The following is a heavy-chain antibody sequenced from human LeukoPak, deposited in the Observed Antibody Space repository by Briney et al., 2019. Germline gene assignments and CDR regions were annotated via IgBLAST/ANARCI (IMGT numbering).Heavy chain of an antibody. CDR1: GYTFTGYY. V-gene: IGHV1-2*02. D-gene: IGHD3-9*01. Sequence: GASVKVSCKASGYTFTGYYMHWVRQAPGQGLEWMGWINPNSGGTNYAQKFQGRVTMTRDTSISTAYMELSRLRSDDTAVYYCARDYYDILTGYYNPSGNDYWGQGTLVTVSS. CDR3: ARDYYDILTGYYNPSGNDY. J-gene: IGHJ4*02. CDR2: INPNSGGT.